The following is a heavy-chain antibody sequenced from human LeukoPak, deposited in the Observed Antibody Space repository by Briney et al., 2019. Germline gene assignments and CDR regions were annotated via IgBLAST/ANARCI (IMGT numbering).Heavy chain of an antibody. CDR3: ARKAARVPGTFFDY. CDR1: DGPSGGYY. V-gene: IGHV4-34*01. Sequence: SETLSLTCGVDDGPSGGYYWSWLRQSPGKGLEWIGEINHFGRTNYNLSLKGRVAISVDTPKNQFSLKLSSVTAADTAVYYCARKAARVPGTFFDYWGQGPLVTVSS. CDR2: INHFGRT. D-gene: IGHD6-19*01. J-gene: IGHJ4*02.